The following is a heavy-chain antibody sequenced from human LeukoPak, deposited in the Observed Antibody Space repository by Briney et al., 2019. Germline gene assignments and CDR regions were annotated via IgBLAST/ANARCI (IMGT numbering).Heavy chain of an antibody. D-gene: IGHD1-26*01. CDR1: GGSISSYY. CDR2: IYYSGST. V-gene: IGHV4-59*08. J-gene: IGHJ4*02. CDR3: ARSSDFSGSRMGF. Sequence: PSETLSLTCTVSGGSISSYYWSWIRQPPGKGLEWIGYIYYSGSTNYNPSLKSRVTISVDTSKNQFSLKLSPVTAADTAVYYCARSSDFSGSRMGFWGQGTLVTVSS.